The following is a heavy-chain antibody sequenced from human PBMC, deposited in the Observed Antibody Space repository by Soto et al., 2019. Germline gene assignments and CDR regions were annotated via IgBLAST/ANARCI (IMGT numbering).Heavy chain of an antibody. CDR3: ARGPRYRYECDY. V-gene: IGHV4-61*01. D-gene: IGHD5-18*01. J-gene: IGHJ4*02. CDR2: IYSDGST. Sequence: PSETLSLTCTFSVVSVNSGTSYCNWIRQPPGKGLEWIAYIYSDGSTNFNPSLRSRVTLSVDTSKNQFSLKLSSVTAADTAVYYCARGPRYRYECDYWGQGALVSVSS. CDR1: VVSVNSGTSY.